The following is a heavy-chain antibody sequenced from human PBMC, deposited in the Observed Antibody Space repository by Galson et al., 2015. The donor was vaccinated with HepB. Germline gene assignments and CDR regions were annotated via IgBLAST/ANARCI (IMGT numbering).Heavy chain of an antibody. Sequence: SLRLSCAASGFTFSDSCMSWIRQAPGKGLEWVSYISGSTTYTNSVDSVKGRFTISRDNAKNSLYLQMNSLRAEDTALYYCARVGFGSVNYFDYWGQGTLVTVSS. J-gene: IGHJ4*02. CDR3: ARVGFGSVNYFDY. V-gene: IGHV3-11*06. CDR1: GFTFSDSC. CDR2: ISGSTTYT. D-gene: IGHD5/OR15-5a*01.